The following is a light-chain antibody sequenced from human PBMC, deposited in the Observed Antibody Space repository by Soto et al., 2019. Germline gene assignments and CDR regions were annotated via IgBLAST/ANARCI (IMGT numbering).Light chain of an antibody. V-gene: IGKV3-20*01. CDR1: QSVSSSS. Sequence: EIVLTQSPGTLSLSPGERATLSCRASQSVSSSSLAWYQQKPGQAPRLLISDTSNRATGIPDRFSGSGSGTDFTLTISRLEPEDFAVYYCQQSGSSPPFTFGPGTKVDIK. CDR2: DTS. CDR3: QQSGSSPPFT. J-gene: IGKJ3*01.